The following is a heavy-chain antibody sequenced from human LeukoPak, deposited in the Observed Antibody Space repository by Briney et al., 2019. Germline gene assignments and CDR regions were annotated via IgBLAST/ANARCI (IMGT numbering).Heavy chain of an antibody. D-gene: IGHD3-10*01. Sequence: ASVKVSCKASGYSFGGHYIHWVRQAPGQGLEWMGQINPNSAASHYAQKFQDRVTMTSDTSINMAYMELRSLRSDDTAVYYCARDFYGSRPGAFDYWGRGTLVTVSS. J-gene: IGHJ4*02. CDR2: INPNSAAS. CDR1: GYSFGGHY. V-gene: IGHV1-2*06. CDR3: ARDFYGSRPGAFDY.